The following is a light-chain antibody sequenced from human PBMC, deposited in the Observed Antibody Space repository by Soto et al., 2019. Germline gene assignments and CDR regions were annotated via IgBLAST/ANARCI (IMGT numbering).Light chain of an antibody. CDR3: QQYDSFRWT. Sequence: EIVLTQSPGTLSLSPGERATLSCRASQSVSSNFLAWYQQKPGQTPRLLIYGASSRATGIPGRFSGSGSGTDFTLTISRLEPEDCAVYFCQQYDSFRWTFGQGTKVEIK. CDR2: GAS. J-gene: IGKJ1*01. V-gene: IGKV3-20*01. CDR1: QSVSSNF.